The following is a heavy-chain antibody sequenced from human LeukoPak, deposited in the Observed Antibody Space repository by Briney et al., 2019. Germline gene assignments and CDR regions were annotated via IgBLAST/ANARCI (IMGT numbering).Heavy chain of an antibody. D-gene: IGHD3-22*01. Sequence: GSLRLSCAASGFTFSSYSMTWVRQAPGKGLEWVSYISSSGSTIYYADSVKGRFTISRDNAKNSLYLQMNSLRAEDTAFYYCARTKGSGYYQLDWGQGTLVTVSS. J-gene: IGHJ4*02. CDR2: ISSSGSTI. V-gene: IGHV3-48*04. CDR1: GFTFSSYS. CDR3: ARTKGSGYYQLD.